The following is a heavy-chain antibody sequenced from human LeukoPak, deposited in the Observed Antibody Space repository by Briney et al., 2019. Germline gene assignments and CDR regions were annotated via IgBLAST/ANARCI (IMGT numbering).Heavy chain of an antibody. V-gene: IGHV3-30*18. J-gene: IGHJ4*02. D-gene: IGHD5-12*01. CDR3: AKDRGGYTYYPFLSYFFDY. CDR2: TSFDGNYS. CDR1: GFTFSAYG. Sequence: PGGSLRLSWAAAGFTFSAYGIHWVRQPPGRGLEWVATTSFDGNYSNYAESVKGRFTISRDNSKNTVHLQINSLRAEDTAIYYCAKDRGGYTYYPFLSYFFDYWGPGTLVTVSS.